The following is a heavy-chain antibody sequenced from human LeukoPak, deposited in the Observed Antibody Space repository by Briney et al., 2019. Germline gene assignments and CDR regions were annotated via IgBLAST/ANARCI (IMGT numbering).Heavy chain of an antibody. V-gene: IGHV1-46*03. Sequence: ASVKVSCKASGYTFTSYYMHWVRQPPGQGLEWMGIINPSRGSTSYAQKFPGRVTMTRDTSTSTVYMELSSLRSEDTAVYYCARSITMVRGVIPPLFGYWGQGTLVTVSS. J-gene: IGHJ4*02. D-gene: IGHD3-10*01. CDR3: ARSITMVRGVIPPLFGY. CDR1: GYTFTSYY. CDR2: INPSRGST.